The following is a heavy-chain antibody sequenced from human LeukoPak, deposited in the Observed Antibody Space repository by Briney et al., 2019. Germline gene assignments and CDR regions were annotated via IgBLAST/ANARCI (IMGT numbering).Heavy chain of an antibody. V-gene: IGHV4-59*08. CDR3: ARHTDYGGNSRWFDP. CDR1: GGSISSNY. Sequence: SETLSLTRIVSGGSISSNYWSWFRQSPGKGLEWIGYIYYSGSTNYNPSLKSRVTMSVDPSKTQFSLKLSSVTAADTAVYYCARHTDYGGNSRWFDPWGQGSLVTVSS. D-gene: IGHD4-23*01. CDR2: IYYSGST. J-gene: IGHJ5*02.